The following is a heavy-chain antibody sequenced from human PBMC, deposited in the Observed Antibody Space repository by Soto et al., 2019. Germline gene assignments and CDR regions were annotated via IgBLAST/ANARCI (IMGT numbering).Heavy chain of an antibody. CDR3: AKGITMVRGVIIDRYYYYGMDV. CDR2: ISGSGGST. J-gene: IGHJ6*02. Sequence: AGGSLRLSCAASGFTFSSYAMSWVRQAPGKGLEWVSAISGSGGSTYYADSVKGRFTISRDNSKNTLYLQMNSLRAEDTAVYYCAKGITMVRGVIIDRYYYYGMDVWGQGTTVTVSS. D-gene: IGHD3-10*01. V-gene: IGHV3-23*01. CDR1: GFTFSSYA.